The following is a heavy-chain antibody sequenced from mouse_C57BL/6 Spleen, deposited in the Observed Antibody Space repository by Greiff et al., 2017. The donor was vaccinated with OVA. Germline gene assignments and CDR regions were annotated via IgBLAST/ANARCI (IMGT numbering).Heavy chain of an antibody. CDR2: IDPSDSET. V-gene: IGHV1-52*01. CDR1: GYTFTSYW. Sequence: QVQLKQPGAELVRPGSSVKLSCKASGYTFTSYWMHWVKQRPIQGLEWIGNIDPSDSETHYNQKFKDKATLTVDKSSSTAYMQLSSLTSEDSAVYYCARSLMVTGGYYYAMDYWGQGTSVTVSS. D-gene: IGHD2-2*01. CDR3: ARSLMVTGGYYYAMDY. J-gene: IGHJ4*01.